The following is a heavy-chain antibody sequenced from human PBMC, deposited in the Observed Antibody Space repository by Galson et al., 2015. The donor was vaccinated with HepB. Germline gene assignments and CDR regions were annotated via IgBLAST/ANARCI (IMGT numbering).Heavy chain of an antibody. CDR1: GFTFSSYS. CDR2: ISSSSSYI. CDR3: AREPASYDYGDYVGFDDY. V-gene: IGHV3-21*01. D-gene: IGHD4-17*01. J-gene: IGHJ4*02. Sequence: SLRLSCAASGFTFSSYSMNWVRQAPGKGLEWVSSISSSSSYIYYADSVKGRFTISRDNAKNSLYLQMNSLRAEDTAVYYCAREPASYDYGDYVGFDDYWGQGTLVTVSS.